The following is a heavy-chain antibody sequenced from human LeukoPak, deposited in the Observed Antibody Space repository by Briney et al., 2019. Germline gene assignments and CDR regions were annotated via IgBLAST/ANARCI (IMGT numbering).Heavy chain of an antibody. Sequence: GRSLRLSCAASGFTFDDYAMHWVRQAPGKSLEWVSGISWNSGSIGYADSVKGRFTISRDNAKNSLYPQMNSLRAEDTAVYHCAKSYDYIWGSYRFNWFDRWGQGTLVTVSS. V-gene: IGHV3-9*01. D-gene: IGHD3-16*02. CDR1: GFTFDDYA. CDR3: AKSYDYIWGSYRFNWFDR. CDR2: ISWNSGSI. J-gene: IGHJ5*02.